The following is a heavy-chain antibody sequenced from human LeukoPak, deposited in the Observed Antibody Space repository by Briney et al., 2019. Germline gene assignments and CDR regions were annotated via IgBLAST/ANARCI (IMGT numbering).Heavy chain of an antibody. CDR2: ISRSGSTI. Sequence: GGSLRLSCAASGFTFSSYEMNWVRQAPGKGLGWVSYISRSGSTICYADSVKGRFTISRDNAKNSLYLQMNSLRVEDTAVYYCASGYDLPYWGQGTLVTVSS. D-gene: IGHD5-12*01. J-gene: IGHJ4*02. V-gene: IGHV3-48*03. CDR3: ASGYDLPY. CDR1: GFTFSSYE.